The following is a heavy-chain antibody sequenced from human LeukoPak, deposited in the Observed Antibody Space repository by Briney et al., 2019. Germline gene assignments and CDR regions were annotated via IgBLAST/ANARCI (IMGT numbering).Heavy chain of an antibody. CDR2: MYRRGST. V-gene: IGHV4-38-2*01. D-gene: IGHD4-11*01. J-gene: IGHJ6*03. CDR1: GHSISSGYY. CDR3: ARHRGDNSNPRYYFYFRDV. Sequence: SETLSLNCSVSGHSISSGYYWGWIRQPPGEGLEWIGAMYRRGSTYYNPSLKGRVTMSGDTFKNHFSLKLSLVIAADAAVYYCARHRGDNSNPRYYFYFRDVWGKGTTVPVSS.